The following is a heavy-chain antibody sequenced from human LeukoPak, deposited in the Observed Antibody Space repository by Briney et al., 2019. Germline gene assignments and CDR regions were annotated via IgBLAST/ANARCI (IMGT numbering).Heavy chain of an antibody. CDR3: ARDSYWLGGSIGAFDI. J-gene: IGHJ3*02. CDR1: GFSFTTST. D-gene: IGHD3-10*01. Sequence: GGSLRLSCAASGFSFTTSTMNWVRQAPGKGLEWVSSISSSSSYIYYADSVKGRFTISRDNAKNSLSLQMNSLRAEDTAIYYCARDSYWLGGSIGAFDIWGQGTMVTLSS. CDR2: ISSSSSYI. V-gene: IGHV3-21*06.